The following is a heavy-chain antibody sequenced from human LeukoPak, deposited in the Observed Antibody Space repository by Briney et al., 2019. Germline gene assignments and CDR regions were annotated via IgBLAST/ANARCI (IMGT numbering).Heavy chain of an antibody. CDR2: INIYGSGT. J-gene: IGHJ6*03. CDR1: GFTFSSYW. D-gene: IGHD4-17*01. Sequence: GGSLRLSCAASGFTFSSYWMHWVRQAPGKGLVWVSRINIYGSGTSYAASVKGRFTISRDNAKNTLYLQMNSLRVEDTAVYYCAKVRPGYYYMDVWGKGTTVTVSS. V-gene: IGHV3-74*01. CDR3: AKVRPGYYYMDV.